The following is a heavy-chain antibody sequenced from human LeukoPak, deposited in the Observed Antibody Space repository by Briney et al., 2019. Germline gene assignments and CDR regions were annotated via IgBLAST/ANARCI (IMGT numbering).Heavy chain of an antibody. V-gene: IGHV4-4*07. CDR2: ISTSGGT. J-gene: IGHJ4*02. CDR1: GDSISSHY. D-gene: IGHD1-26*01. Sequence: SETLSLTCTVSGDSISSHYWSWIRQPAGKGLEWIGRISTSGGTNYNPSLTSRVTISVDKSKNHFSLKLGSVTAADTAVYYCARAPIGSHVDYWGQGTLVTVSS. CDR3: ARAPIGSHVDY.